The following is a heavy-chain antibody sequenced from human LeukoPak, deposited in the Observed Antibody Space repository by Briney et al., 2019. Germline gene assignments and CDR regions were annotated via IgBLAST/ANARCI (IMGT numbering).Heavy chain of an antibody. Sequence: SETLSLTCAVYGGSFSGYYGSWIRQPPGKGLEWIGEINHSGSTNYNPSLKSRVTISVDTSKNQFSLKLSSVTAADTAVYYCARARLYDILTGYYRHYYYMDVWGKGTTVTVSS. J-gene: IGHJ6*03. V-gene: IGHV4-34*01. CDR2: INHSGST. D-gene: IGHD3-9*01. CDR1: GGSFSGYY. CDR3: ARARLYDILTGYYRHYYYMDV.